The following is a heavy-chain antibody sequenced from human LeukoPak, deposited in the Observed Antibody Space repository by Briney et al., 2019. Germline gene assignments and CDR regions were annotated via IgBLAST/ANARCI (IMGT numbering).Heavy chain of an antibody. CDR3: AKADAAYSNYAPSLIDY. Sequence: GGSLRLSCAASGFTFSSYVMSWVRQAPGKGPEWVSAVSSSGDYTYYADSVKGRFTISRDNSKNTLYLQMNSLRAEDTAVYYCAKADAAYSNYAPSLIDYWGQGTLVTVSS. CDR1: GFTFSSYV. J-gene: IGHJ4*02. D-gene: IGHD4-4*01. CDR2: VSSSGDYT. V-gene: IGHV3-23*01.